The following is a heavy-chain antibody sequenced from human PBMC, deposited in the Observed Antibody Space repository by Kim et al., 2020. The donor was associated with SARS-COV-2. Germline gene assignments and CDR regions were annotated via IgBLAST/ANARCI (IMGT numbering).Heavy chain of an antibody. CDR1: GFTFSTYS. CDR3: ARGRSDHYCFDY. V-gene: IGHV3-21*01. J-gene: IGHJ4*02. D-gene: IGHD2-15*01. CDR2: VSSSSAYI. Sequence: GGSLRLSCAASGFTFSTYSMSWVRQAPGKGLEWVSSVSSSSAYIYHAESVKGRFTISRDNAKNSLYLQMNTLRAEDTAVYYCARGRSDHYCFDYWGQGILVTVSS.